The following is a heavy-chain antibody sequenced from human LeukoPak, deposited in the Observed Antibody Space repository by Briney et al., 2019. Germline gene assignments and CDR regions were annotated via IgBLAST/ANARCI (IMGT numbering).Heavy chain of an antibody. D-gene: IGHD3-16*01. V-gene: IGHV3-73*01. CDR1: GFPFSTSI. CDR2: TRTKASNYAT. J-gene: IGHJ3*02. CDR3: TASGITSDAFDI. Sequence: GGSLRLSCAVSGFPFSTSIIHWVRQASGKGLVWVGRTRTKASNYATTYAASVSGRFTISRDESKNTAYLEMNVLKIEDTAKYYCTASGITSDAFDIWGQGTMVTVSS.